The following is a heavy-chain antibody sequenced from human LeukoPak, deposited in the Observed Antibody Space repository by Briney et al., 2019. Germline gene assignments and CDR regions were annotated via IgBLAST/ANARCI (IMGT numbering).Heavy chain of an antibody. V-gene: IGHV3-66*01. CDR3: ATRRFGELTY. CDR1: GVIVRSSY. J-gene: IGHJ4*02. D-gene: IGHD3-10*01. CDR2: LYHGGST. Sequence: PGGSLRLSCVGSGVIVRSSYMAWVRQAPGKGLEWVSILYHGGSTYYADSLKGRFSISRDTSKNTLYPQMNSLRVEDTAVYYCATRRFGELTYWGQGTPVTVSS.